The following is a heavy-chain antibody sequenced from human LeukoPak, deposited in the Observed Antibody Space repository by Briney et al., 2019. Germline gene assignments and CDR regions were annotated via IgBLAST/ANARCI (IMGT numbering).Heavy chain of an antibody. Sequence: PSETLSPTCAVYGGSFSGYYWSWIRQPPGKGLEWIGEINHSGSTNYNPSLKSRVTISVDTSKNQFSLKLSSVTAADTAVYYCARGLSRIPRGKNWFDPWGQGTLVTVSS. J-gene: IGHJ5*02. CDR3: ARGLSRIPRGKNWFDP. CDR1: GGSFSGYY. V-gene: IGHV4-34*01. D-gene: IGHD2-15*01. CDR2: INHSGST.